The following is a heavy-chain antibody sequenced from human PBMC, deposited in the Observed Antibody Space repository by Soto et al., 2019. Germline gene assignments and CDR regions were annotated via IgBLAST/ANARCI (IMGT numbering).Heavy chain of an antibody. D-gene: IGHD3-9*01. CDR3: ALIRTQYYDILAGNFDY. V-gene: IGHV2-26*01. Sequence: HVSWKESGPVLVKHTETITLTCTVSGFSISNARMGVSWIRQPPGKVLEWLAHIFSNDEKSYRTSLKSRLTISKDTSKSQVGLTMTNMVPVDTATYYWALIRTQYYDILAGNFDYWGQGTLVTVSS. CDR1: GFSISNARMG. CDR2: IFSNDEK. J-gene: IGHJ4*02.